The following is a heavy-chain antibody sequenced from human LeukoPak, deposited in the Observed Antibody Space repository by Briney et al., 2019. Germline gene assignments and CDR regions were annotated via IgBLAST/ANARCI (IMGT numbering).Heavy chain of an antibody. CDR3: ARFWSGYPSLPNY. CDR1: GFTFSSYA. Sequence: GGSLRLSCAVSGFTFSSYAMSWVRQAPGEGLEWVSAISGSGGSTYYADSVKGRFTISRDNSKNTLYLQMNSLRAEDTAVYYCARFWSGYPSLPNYWGQGTLVTVSS. D-gene: IGHD3-3*01. CDR2: ISGSGGST. V-gene: IGHV3-23*01. J-gene: IGHJ4*02.